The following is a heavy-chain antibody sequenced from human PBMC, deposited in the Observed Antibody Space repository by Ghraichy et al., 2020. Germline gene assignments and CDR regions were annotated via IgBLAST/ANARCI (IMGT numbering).Heavy chain of an antibody. CDR2: IDWDDDK. Sequence: SGPTLVKPTQTLTLTCTFSGFSLSTSGMCVSWIRQPPGKALEWLARIDWDDDKYYSTSLKTRLTISKDTSKNQVVLTMTNMDPVDTATYYCARVAVAGPPAPEYYFDYWGQGTLVTVSS. J-gene: IGHJ4*02. D-gene: IGHD6-19*01. CDR1: GFSLSTSGMC. V-gene: IGHV2-70*11. CDR3: ARVAVAGPPAPEYYFDY.